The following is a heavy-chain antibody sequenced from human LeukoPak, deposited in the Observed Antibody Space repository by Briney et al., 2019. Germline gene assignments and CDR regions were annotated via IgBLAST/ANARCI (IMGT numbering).Heavy chain of an antibody. CDR2: ISSSSSYI. D-gene: IGHD2-2*01. CDR3: ARDRVVEGGVIDY. J-gene: IGHJ4*02. Sequence: PGGSLRLSCAASGFTFSSYSMNWVRQAPGKGLEWVSSISSSSSYIYYADSVKGRFTISRDNAKNSLYLQMNSLRAEDTAVYYCARDRVVEGGVIDYWGQGTLVTVSS. V-gene: IGHV3-21*01. CDR1: GFTFSSYS.